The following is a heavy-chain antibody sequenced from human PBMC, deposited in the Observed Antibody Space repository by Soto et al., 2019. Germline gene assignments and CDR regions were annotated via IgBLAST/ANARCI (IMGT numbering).Heavy chain of an antibody. D-gene: IGHD6-19*01. J-gene: IGHJ6*02. CDR2: INPNSGGT. CDR1: GYTFTGYY. V-gene: IGHV1-2*04. Sequence: ASVKVSCKASGYTFTGYYMHWVRQAPGQGLEWMGWINPNSGGTNYAQKFQGWVAMTRDTSISTAYMELSRLRSDDTAVYYCARGGWVAVAGLTDYYYYGMDVWGQGTTVTVSS. CDR3: ARGGWVAVAGLTDYYYYGMDV.